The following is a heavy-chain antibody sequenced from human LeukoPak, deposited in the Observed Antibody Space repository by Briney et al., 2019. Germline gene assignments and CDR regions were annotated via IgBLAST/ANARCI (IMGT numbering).Heavy chain of an antibody. D-gene: IGHD5-18*01. J-gene: IGHJ4*02. CDR2: IYSGGST. Sequence: GGSLRLSCAASGFNVSSNYMSWVRQAPGKGLEWVSVIYSGGSTFYADSVKGRFTISRDNSKNTLYLQMNSLRAEDTSVYYCARVDTAVLTGFDYWGQGTLVTVSS. CDR3: ARVDTAVLTGFDY. V-gene: IGHV3-53*01. CDR1: GFNVSSNY.